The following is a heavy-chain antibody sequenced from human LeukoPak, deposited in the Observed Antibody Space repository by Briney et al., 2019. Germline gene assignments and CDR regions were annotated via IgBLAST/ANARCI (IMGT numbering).Heavy chain of an antibody. V-gene: IGHV3-23*01. CDR3: AKGSEEWFGELFGYYYYYYMDV. CDR2: ISGSGGST. J-gene: IGHJ6*03. D-gene: IGHD3-10*01. Sequence: GGSLRLSCAASGFTFSSYAMSWVRQAPGKGLEWVSAISGSGGSTYYADSVKGRFTISRDNSKNTLYLQMNSLRAEDTAVYYCAKGSEEWFGELFGYYYYYYMDVWGKGTTVTVSS. CDR1: GFTFSSYA.